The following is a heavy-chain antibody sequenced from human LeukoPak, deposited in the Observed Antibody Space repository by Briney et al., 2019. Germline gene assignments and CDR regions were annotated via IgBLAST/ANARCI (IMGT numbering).Heavy chain of an antibody. CDR3: ARIAVAGTLSAFDI. J-gene: IGHJ3*02. CDR2: IRSGGSNK. D-gene: IGHD6-19*01. V-gene: IGHV3-30*02. Sequence: GGSLRLSCAASGFTFSSYGMHWVRQAPGKGLEWVAFIRSGGSNKYYIDSVKGRFTISRDNSKNTLYLQMNSLRAEDTAVYYCARIAVAGTLSAFDIWGQGTMVTVSS. CDR1: GFTFSSYG.